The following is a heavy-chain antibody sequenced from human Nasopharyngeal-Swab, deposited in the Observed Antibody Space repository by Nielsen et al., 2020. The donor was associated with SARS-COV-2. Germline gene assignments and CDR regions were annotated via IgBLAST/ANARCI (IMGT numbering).Heavy chain of an antibody. D-gene: IGHD3-3*01. CDR2: ISSSSSYT. Sequence: GESLKISCAASGFTSSDYYMSWIRQAPGKGLEWVSYISSSSSYTNYADSVKGRFTISRDNAKNSLYLQMNSLRAEDTAVYYCARERGLRFLEWLSLWDGMDVWGQGTTVTVSS. J-gene: IGHJ6*02. CDR3: ARERGLRFLEWLSLWDGMDV. V-gene: IGHV3-11*05. CDR1: GFTSSDYY.